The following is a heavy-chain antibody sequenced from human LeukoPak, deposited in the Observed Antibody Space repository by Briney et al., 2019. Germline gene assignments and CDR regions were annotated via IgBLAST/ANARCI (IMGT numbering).Heavy chain of an antibody. CDR3: AREDSGYGLHLDY. Sequence: GVLRLSCAASGFTFSSYSMNWVRQAPGKGLEWVSSISSSSSYIYYADSVKGRFTISRDTATNTVYLQMNSLRADDTAVYYCAREDSGYGLHLDYWGQGTLVTVSS. D-gene: IGHD5-12*01. CDR2: ISSSSSYI. J-gene: IGHJ4*02. V-gene: IGHV3-21*01. CDR1: GFTFSSYS.